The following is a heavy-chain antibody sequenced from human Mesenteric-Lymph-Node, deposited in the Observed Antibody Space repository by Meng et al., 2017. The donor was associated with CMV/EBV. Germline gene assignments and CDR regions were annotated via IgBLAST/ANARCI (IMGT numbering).Heavy chain of an antibody. V-gene: IGHV3-13*01. D-gene: IGHD6-19*01. CDR2: IGTAGDT. J-gene: IGHJ4*02. CDR3: AREDSG. Sequence: GESLKISCAASGFTFSSYAMHWVRQATGKGLEWVSAIGTAGDTYYPGSVKGRFTISRDNSKNTLYLQMNSLRAEDTAVYYCAREDSGWGQGTLVTVSS. CDR1: GFTFSSYA.